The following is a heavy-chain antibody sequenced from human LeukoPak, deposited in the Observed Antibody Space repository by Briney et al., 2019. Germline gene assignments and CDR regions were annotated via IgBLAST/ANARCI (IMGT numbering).Heavy chain of an antibody. V-gene: IGHV3-21*01. CDR1: GFTFSDYY. J-gene: IGHJ6*03. CDR3: ARDYEDIVVVPAAMFHYYYYMDV. CDR2: ISSSSSYI. Sequence: GGSLRLSCAASGFTFSDYYMNWIRQAPGKGLEWVSSISSSSSYIYYADSVKGRFTISRDNAKNSLYLQMNSLRAEDTAVYYCARDYEDIVVVPAAMFHYYYYMDVWGKGTTVTASS. D-gene: IGHD2-2*01.